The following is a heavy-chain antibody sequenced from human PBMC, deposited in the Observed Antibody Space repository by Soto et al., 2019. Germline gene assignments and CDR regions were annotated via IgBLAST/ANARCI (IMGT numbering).Heavy chain of an antibody. Sequence: EVQLLESGGGLVQPGGSLRLSCAASGFTFSSYAISWVRQAPGKGLEWVSAISGSGGATYYADSVNGRFTISRDNSKKTVYLQMNSLRGEDTAVYFCAKDQVAVAGATFDYWGHGTRVTVSS. D-gene: IGHD6-19*01. J-gene: IGHJ4*01. V-gene: IGHV3-23*01. CDR1: GFTFSSYA. CDR3: AKDQVAVAGATFDY. CDR2: ISGSGGAT.